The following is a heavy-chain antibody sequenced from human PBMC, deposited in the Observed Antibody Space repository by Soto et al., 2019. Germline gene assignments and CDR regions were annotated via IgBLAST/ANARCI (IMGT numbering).Heavy chain of an antibody. CDR3: ARDAESGMYSWNRRRYYYYYMDV. CDR1: GGTFSSYA. CDR2: IIPIFGTA. Sequence: ASVKVSCKASGGTFSSYAISWVRQAPGQGLEWMGGIIPIFGTANYALKFQGRVTITADESTSTAYMELSSLRSEDTAVYYCARDAESGMYSWNRRRYYYYYMDVWGKGTTVTVSS. J-gene: IGHJ6*03. V-gene: IGHV1-69*13. D-gene: IGHD1-20*01.